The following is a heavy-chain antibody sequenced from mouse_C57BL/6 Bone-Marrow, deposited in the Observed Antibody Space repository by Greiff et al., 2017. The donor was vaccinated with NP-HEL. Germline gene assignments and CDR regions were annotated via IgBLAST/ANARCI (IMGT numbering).Heavy chain of an antibody. Sequence: VQLQQSDAELVKPGASVKISCKVSGYTFTDHTIHWMKQRPEQGLEWIGYIYPRDGSTKYNEKFKGKATLSADKTTRTAYMQLNTMTSEDSEVYLCARDTTVVPFAYWGQGTLLTVSA. J-gene: IGHJ3*01. CDR1: GYTFTDHT. D-gene: IGHD1-1*02. CDR2: IYPRDGST. CDR3: ARDTTVVPFAY. V-gene: IGHV1-78*01.